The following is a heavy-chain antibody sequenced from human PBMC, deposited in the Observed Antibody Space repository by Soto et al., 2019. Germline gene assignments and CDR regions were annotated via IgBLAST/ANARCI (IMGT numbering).Heavy chain of an antibody. J-gene: IGHJ6*02. V-gene: IGHV3-33*01. Sequence: QVQLVESGGGVVQPGRSLRLSCAASGFNCNNYGMHWVRQAPGKGLEWVAVIWNDGNGYYYANSVKGRFTISRDNSKNTLYLQMSSLTAEDTAVYYCARRQISPPTRGAASARGGLDVWGQGTTVTVSS. CDR1: GFNCNNYG. CDR3: ARRQISPPTRGAASARGGLDV. D-gene: IGHD6-13*01. CDR2: IWNDGNGY.